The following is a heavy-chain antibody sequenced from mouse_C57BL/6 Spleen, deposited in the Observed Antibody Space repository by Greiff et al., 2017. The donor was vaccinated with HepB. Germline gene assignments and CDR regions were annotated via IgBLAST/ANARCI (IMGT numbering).Heavy chain of an antibody. CDR1: GYAFSSYW. Sequence: QVQLQQSGAELVKPGASVKISCKASGYAFSSYWMNWVKQRPGMGLEWIGQIYPGDGDTNYNGKFKGKATLTADKSSSTAYMQLSSLTSEDSAVYFCARPHNYWKSMDYWGQGTSVTVSS. V-gene: IGHV1-80*01. CDR2: IYPGDGDT. J-gene: IGHJ4*01. CDR3: ARPHNYWKSMDY. D-gene: IGHD1-2*01.